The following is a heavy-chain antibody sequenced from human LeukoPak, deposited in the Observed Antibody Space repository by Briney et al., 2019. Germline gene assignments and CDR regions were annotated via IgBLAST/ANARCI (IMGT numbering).Heavy chain of an antibody. V-gene: IGHV3-23*01. CDR1: GLSLNNYA. Sequence: GGSLRLSCTASGLSLNNYAMSWVREVPGKGLEWVSASSISYDGKWYAESVRGRFTISRDTSKNTVYLQMNSLRVEDAGVFYCARGWGHIVGYFDYWGQGTLVTVSS. J-gene: IGHJ4*02. D-gene: IGHD2-21*01. CDR2: SSISYDGK. CDR3: ARGWGHIVGYFDY.